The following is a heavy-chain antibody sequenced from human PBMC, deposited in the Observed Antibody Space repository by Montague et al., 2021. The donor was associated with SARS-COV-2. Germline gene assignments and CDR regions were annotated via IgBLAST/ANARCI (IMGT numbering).Heavy chain of an antibody. D-gene: IGHD2-8*01. V-gene: IGHV4-34*01. CDR3: ARGLVVGEEDAVMVYFFNYMDV. Sequence: SETLSLTCAVYGGSFSGYHWTWIRQPPGKGLEWIGEINHSGSTNYNPSLKSRLTISVDTSKNQFSLKLSSVTAADTAVYFCARGLVVGEEDAVMVYFFNYMDVWGKGTTVTVSS. CDR1: GGSFSGYH. CDR2: INHSGST. J-gene: IGHJ6*03.